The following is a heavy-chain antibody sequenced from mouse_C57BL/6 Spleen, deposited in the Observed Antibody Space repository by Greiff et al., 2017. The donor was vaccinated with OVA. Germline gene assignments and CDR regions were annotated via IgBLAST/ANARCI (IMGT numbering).Heavy chain of an antibody. D-gene: IGHD2-3*01. J-gene: IGHJ3*01. V-gene: IGHV1-82*01. Sequence: VKVVESGPELVKPGASVKISCKASGYAFSSSWMNWVKQRPGKGLEWIGRIYPGDGDTNYNGKLKGKATLTADKSSSTAYMQLSSLTSEDSAVYFCAREDDGTLFAYWGQGTLVTVSA. CDR1: GYAFSSSW. CDR3: AREDDGTLFAY. CDR2: IYPGDGDT.